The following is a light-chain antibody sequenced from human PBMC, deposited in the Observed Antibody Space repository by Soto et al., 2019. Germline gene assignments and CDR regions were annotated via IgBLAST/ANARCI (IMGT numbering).Light chain of an antibody. Sequence: ETVITQPPPTLSLSPVQAVTLSFTASQTVPSSIAGYKQKTGQAPSLLIYGTSTRATGVPDRFSGTGSGTEFTLTISSLKSEDYAVYYCQQYKSWSPITFGQGTRLEIK. CDR1: QTVPSS. CDR2: GTS. J-gene: IGKJ5*01. V-gene: IGKV3-15*01. CDR3: QQYKSWSPIT.